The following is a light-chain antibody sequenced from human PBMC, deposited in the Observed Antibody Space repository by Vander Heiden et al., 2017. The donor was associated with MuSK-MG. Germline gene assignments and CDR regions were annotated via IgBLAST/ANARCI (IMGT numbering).Light chain of an antibody. Sequence: DIQMTQSPSSLSASVGDRVTITCRASQDISNYLNWYQQKPGKAPKLLIYDASNLETGVPSRFSGSGSGTDFTFTISSLQPEDIATYYCQQYDNLPLIFTFGPGTKVXIK. CDR2: DAS. V-gene: IGKV1-33*01. CDR1: QDISNY. CDR3: QQYDNLPLIFT. J-gene: IGKJ3*01.